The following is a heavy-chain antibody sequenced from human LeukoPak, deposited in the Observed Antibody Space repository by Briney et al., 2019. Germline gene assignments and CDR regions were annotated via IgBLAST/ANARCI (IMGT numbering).Heavy chain of an antibody. CDR1: GYTFTGYY. J-gene: IGHJ4*02. CDR2: INPNSGGT. Sequence: ASVKVSCKASGYTFTGYYMHWVRQAPGQGLEWMGWINPNSGGTNYAQKFQGRVTMTRDTSISTAYMELSRLRSDDTAVYYCARHFGSGGDAFDYWGQGTLVTVSS. D-gene: IGHD3-3*02. CDR3: ARHFGSGGDAFDY. V-gene: IGHV1-2*02.